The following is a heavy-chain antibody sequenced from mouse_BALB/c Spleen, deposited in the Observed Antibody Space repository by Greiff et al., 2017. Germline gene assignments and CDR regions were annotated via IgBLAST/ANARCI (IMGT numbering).Heavy chain of an antibody. CDR1: GFTFSSYA. V-gene: IGHV5-9-4*01. Sequence: EVKLVESGGGLVKPGGSLKLSCAASGFTFSSYAMSWVRQSPEKRLEWVAEISSGGSYTYYPDTVTGRFTISRDNAKNTLYLEMSSLRSEDTAMYYCARERATTGLRRFDVWGAGTTVTVSS. D-gene: IGHD2-2*01. CDR3: ARERATTGLRRFDV. CDR2: ISSGGSYT. J-gene: IGHJ1*01.